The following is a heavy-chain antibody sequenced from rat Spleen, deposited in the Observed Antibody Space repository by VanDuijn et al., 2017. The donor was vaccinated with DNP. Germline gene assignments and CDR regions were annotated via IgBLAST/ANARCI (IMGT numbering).Heavy chain of an antibody. J-gene: IGHJ4*01. CDR3: TTSTGIRAMDA. CDR2: IGIGGVST. V-gene: IGHV5-27*01. D-gene: IGHD1-4*01. Sequence: EVQLVESGGGLVEPGRSLKVSCVASGFTFSNYGMAWVRQTPTRGLEWVASIGIGGVSTFYRDSVEGRFTISRDNEKSSLYLQMDSLWSEDTAAYDCTTSTGIRAMDAWGQGTSVTVSS. CDR1: GFTFSNYG.